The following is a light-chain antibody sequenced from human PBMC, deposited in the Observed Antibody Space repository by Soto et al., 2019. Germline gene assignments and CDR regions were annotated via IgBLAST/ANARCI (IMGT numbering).Light chain of an antibody. CDR1: SSTIGAGYD. CDR3: QSYDSSLSGFAV. V-gene: IGLV1-40*01. Sequence: QSVLTQPPSVSGAPGQRVTISCTGSSSTIGAGYDVHWYQQVPGTAPKLLIYGNSNRPSGVPDRFSGSKSGTSASLAITGLQAEDEADYYCQSYDSSLSGFAVFGGGTQLT. CDR2: GNS. J-gene: IGLJ7*01.